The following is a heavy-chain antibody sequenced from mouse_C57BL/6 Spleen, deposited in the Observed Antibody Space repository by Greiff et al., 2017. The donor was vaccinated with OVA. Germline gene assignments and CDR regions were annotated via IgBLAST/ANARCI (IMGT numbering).Heavy chain of an antibody. Sequence: VQLQQPGAELVMPGASVKLSCKASGYTFTSYWMHWVKQRPGQGLEWIGEIDPSDSDTNYNQKFKGKATLTVDKSSSTAYMQLSSLTSEDAAVYYCARGDSWYFDVWGTGTTVTVSS. V-gene: IGHV1-69*01. J-gene: IGHJ1*03. CDR3: ARGDSWYFDV. CDR2: IDPSDSDT. CDR1: GYTFTSYW.